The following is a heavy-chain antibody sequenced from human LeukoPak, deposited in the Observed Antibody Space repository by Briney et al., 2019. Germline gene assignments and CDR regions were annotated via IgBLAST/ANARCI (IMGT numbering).Heavy chain of an antibody. CDR2: ISYEGSNK. CDR3: ARDRAVEMATISRGQNY. Sequence: PGGSLRLSCAASGFTFSSYAMYSVRQTPGKGLGWVSLISYEGSNKYYADSVKGRFTISRDNAKNTLYLQMNSLRAEDTAVYYCARDRAVEMATISRGQNYWGQGTLVTVSS. J-gene: IGHJ4*02. V-gene: IGHV3-30-3*01. CDR1: GFTFSSYA. D-gene: IGHD5-12*01.